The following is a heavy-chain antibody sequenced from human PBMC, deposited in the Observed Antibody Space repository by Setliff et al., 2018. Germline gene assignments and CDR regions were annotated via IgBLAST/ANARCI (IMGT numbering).Heavy chain of an antibody. D-gene: IGHD3-10*01. CDR3: ARLSYYGSGSYYDFDS. V-gene: IGHV4-39*01. Sequence: SETLSLTCGVSGYSISSDTYYWGWIRQPPGKGLEWIGSIFHSGSTYYSPSLKSRVTISVDTSKNQFSLKLTSVTAADTAVYYCARLSYYGSGSYYDFDSWGQGTLVTVSS. CDR1: GYSISSDTYY. CDR2: IFHSGST. J-gene: IGHJ4*02.